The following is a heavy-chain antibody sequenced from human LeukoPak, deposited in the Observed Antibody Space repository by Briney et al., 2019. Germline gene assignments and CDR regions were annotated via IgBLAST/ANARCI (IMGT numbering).Heavy chain of an antibody. J-gene: IGHJ4*02. CDR2: MNPNSGNT. Sequence: ASVKVSCKASGYTFTSYDINWVRQATGQGLEWMGWMNPNSGNTGYAQKFQGRVTITADESTSTAYMELSSLRSEDTAVYYCARSYDILAPHTYFDYWGQGTLVTVSS. CDR1: GYTFTSYD. CDR3: ARSYDILAPHTYFDY. D-gene: IGHD3-9*01. V-gene: IGHV1-8*01.